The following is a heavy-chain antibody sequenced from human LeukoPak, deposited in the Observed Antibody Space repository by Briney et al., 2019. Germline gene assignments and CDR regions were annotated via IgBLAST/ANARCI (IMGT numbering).Heavy chain of an antibody. CDR2: ISGSGGST. Sequence: GGFLRLSCAASGFTFSSYAMSWVRQAPGKGLEWVSAISGSGGSTYYADSVKGRFTISRDNSKSTLYLQMNSLRAEDTAVYYCAMRSTVLNPLDYWGQGTLVTVSS. CDR3: AMRSTVLNPLDY. J-gene: IGHJ4*02. CDR1: GFTFSSYA. V-gene: IGHV3-23*01. D-gene: IGHD4-17*01.